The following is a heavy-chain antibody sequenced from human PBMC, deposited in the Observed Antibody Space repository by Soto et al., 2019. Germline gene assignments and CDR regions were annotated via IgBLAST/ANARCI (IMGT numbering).Heavy chain of an antibody. V-gene: IGHV4-4*07. CDR3: VRDGSKTLRDWFDP. CDR2: VYATGTT. D-gene: IGHD3-10*01. CDR1: GGSISKFY. Sequence: PSETLSLTCSVSGGSISKFYWSWIRKTAGKGLEWMGRVYATGTTDYNPSLRSRVAMSVDISRKTFSLRLTSVTAADTGMYYCVRDGSKTLRDWFDPRGQGKLVTVSS. J-gene: IGHJ5*02.